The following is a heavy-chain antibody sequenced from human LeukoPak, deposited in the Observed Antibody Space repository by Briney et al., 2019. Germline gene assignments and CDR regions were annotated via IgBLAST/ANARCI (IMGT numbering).Heavy chain of an antibody. CDR2: SSSSGSTI. CDR1: VITLSDYY. CDR3: ARRKDFIDY. J-gene: IGHJ4*02. V-gene: IGHV3-11*01. D-gene: IGHD3/OR15-3a*01. Sequence: GSLLLSCAASVITLSDYYMSWIRQAPGKGLEWVSYSSSSGSTIYYADSVKGRFAISRDNAKNSLYRQMNSQRSEDTAVYYCARRKDFIDYWGQGTMVTVSS.